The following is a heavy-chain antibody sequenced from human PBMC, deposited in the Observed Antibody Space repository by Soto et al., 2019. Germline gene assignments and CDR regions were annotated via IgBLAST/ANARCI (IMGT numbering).Heavy chain of an antibody. D-gene: IGHD4-4*01. CDR3: ARGADYTNSNFDY. J-gene: IGHJ4*02. V-gene: IGHV3-21*01. CDR2: ISSSGDT. Sequence: GGSLRLSCAVSGFAFSSYSLNWVRQAPGKGLEWVSSISSSGDTYYADSVKGRLAISRDNAKNSVYLQMTSLRVEDTAVYYCARGADYTNSNFDYWGQGTLVTV. CDR1: GFAFSSYS.